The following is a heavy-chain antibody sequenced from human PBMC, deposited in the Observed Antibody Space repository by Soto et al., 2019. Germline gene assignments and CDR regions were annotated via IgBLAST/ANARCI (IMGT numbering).Heavy chain of an antibody. CDR2: ISACNGNT. CDR1: RYTFTSHG. D-gene: IGHD6-13*01. Sequence: ASVKVSCKASRYTFTSHGISWVRQAPGQGLEWMGWISACNGNTNYAQKLQGRVTMTTDTSTSTAYMALRSLRSDDTAVYYCARDIAAAGYYYGMDVWGQGTTVTVS. V-gene: IGHV1-18*01. J-gene: IGHJ6*02. CDR3: ARDIAAAGYYYGMDV.